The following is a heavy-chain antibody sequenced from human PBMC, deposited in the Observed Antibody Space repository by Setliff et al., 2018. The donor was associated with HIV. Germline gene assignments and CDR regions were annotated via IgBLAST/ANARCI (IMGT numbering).Heavy chain of an antibody. V-gene: IGHV4-59*01. D-gene: IGHD3-10*01. CDR1: GGSFSGYY. Sequence: KSSETLSLTCAVYGGSFSGYYWSWIRQPPGKGLEWIGYIYYSGSTNYNPSLKSRVTISVETSQNLFSLKLRSVTAADTGVYYCARPGSSSYYYAMDVWGLGTTVTVSS. J-gene: IGHJ6*02. CDR3: ARPGSSSYYYAMDV. CDR2: IYYSGST.